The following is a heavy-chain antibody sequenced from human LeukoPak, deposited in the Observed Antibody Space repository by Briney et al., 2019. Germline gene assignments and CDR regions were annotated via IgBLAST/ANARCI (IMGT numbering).Heavy chain of an antibody. CDR2: IYYSGST. J-gene: IGHJ6*02. D-gene: IGHD3-9*01. CDR1: LDSTSGGVDY. V-gene: IGHV4-31*03. CDR3: ARDGWGYDILSGYKNYCYCCMAV. Sequence: SQTPSLTPTLSLDSTSGGVDYTSSIRHHPRNGLGYIGYIYYSGSTYYVPVLKSRVTISVDTSKTQFSMTMSSVTAADTAVYYCARDGWGYDILSGYKNYCYCCMAVWGQATTVTVYS.